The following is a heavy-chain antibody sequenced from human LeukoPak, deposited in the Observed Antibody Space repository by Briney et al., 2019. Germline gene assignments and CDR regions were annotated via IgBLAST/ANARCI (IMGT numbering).Heavy chain of an antibody. CDR3: ARVEYSYDIYYFDY. Sequence: GGSLRLSCAASGFTFSSYSMNWVRQAPGKWLEWVSSISSSSSYIYYADSVKGRFTISRDNAKNSLYLQMNSLRAEDTAVYYCARVEYSYDIYYFDYWGQGTLVTVSS. D-gene: IGHD5-18*01. CDR2: ISSSSSYI. J-gene: IGHJ4*02. CDR1: GFTFSSYS. V-gene: IGHV3-21*01.